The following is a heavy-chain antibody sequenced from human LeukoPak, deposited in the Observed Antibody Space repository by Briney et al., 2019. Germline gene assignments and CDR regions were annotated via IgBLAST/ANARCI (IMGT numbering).Heavy chain of an antibody. CDR1: GFTFSDYN. CDR3: ARVLRYCSGGNCYSGGLGYMDV. D-gene: IGHD2-15*01. Sequence: GGPLRLSCAASGFTFSDYNMRWIRQAPGKGLEWVSSISRGGSTKYYADSVKGRFTISRDNAKNSLFLQMNSLRAEDTAVYYCARVLRYCSGGNCYSGGLGYMDVWGKGTTVTISS. V-gene: IGHV3-11*01. J-gene: IGHJ6*03. CDR2: ISRGGSTK.